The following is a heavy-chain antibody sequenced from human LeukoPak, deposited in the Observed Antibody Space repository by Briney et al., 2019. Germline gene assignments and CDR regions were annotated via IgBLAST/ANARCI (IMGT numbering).Heavy chain of an antibody. D-gene: IGHD5-12*01. V-gene: IGHV1-69*04. CDR2: IIPIFGIA. J-gene: IGHJ6*02. CDR3: ARGDYDYADYYGMDV. Sequence: GASVKVSFKASGGTFNSYAISWVRPAPGQGLGWMGRIIPIFGIANYAQKFQGRVTITADKSTSTAYMELSSLRSEDTAVYYCARGDYDYADYYGMDVWGQGTTVTVSS. CDR1: GGTFNSYA.